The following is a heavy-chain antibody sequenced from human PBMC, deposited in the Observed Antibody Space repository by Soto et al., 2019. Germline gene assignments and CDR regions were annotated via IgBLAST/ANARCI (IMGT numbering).Heavy chain of an antibody. V-gene: IGHV3-15*07. CDR2: IRSKTDGGTP. Sequence: EVQLVESGGGLVKPGESLRLSCAASGFTFTNAWMNWVRQAPGTGLEWVGRIRSKTDGGTPDYAAPVKGRFTISRDDSKNTLYVQMNSLKTEDTAIYYCTTEKGYWGQGTLVTVSS. CDR1: GFTFTNAW. J-gene: IGHJ4*02. CDR3: TTEKGY.